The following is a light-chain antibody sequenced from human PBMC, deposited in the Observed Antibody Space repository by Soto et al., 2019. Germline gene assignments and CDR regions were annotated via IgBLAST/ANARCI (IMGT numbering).Light chain of an antibody. CDR2: GAS. CDR3: QQYGSSPPYT. Sequence: EIVLTQSPGTLSLSPGERATLSCRASQSVSSSYLAWYQQKPGQAPRLLIYGASSRATGIPDRFSGSGSGTAFPLTISRLETEDFAVYYCQQYGSSPPYTFGQGTKLEIK. V-gene: IGKV3-20*01. CDR1: QSVSSSY. J-gene: IGKJ2*01.